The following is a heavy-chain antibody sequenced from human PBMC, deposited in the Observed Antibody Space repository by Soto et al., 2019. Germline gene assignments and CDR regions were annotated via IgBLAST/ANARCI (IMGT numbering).Heavy chain of an antibody. D-gene: IGHD2-15*01. V-gene: IGHV4-4*07. Sequence: QVQLQESGPGLVRSSETLSLTCSVSGGSFTGDYWSWIRQPAGKGLQWIARVFGNGAGTPIYNSLLKSRARMSADPSKRQFSLTLTSVTAADTAVYYCARDLPPYGGRRSPPTGAFEDWGQGIMVTVSS. CDR2: VFGNGAGTP. J-gene: IGHJ4*02. CDR1: GGSFTGDY. CDR3: ARDLPPYGGRRSPPTGAFED.